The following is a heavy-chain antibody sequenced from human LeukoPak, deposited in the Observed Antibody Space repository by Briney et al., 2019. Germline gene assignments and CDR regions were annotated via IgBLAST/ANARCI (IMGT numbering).Heavy chain of an antibody. J-gene: IGHJ5*02. V-gene: IGHV1-8*01. D-gene: IGHD5-24*01. CDR3: ARPRRDGYNSPKFDP. CDR2: MNPNSGNT. Sequence: ASVKVSCKASGYTFTSYDTNWVRQATGQGLEWMGWMNPNSGNTGYAQKFQGRVTMTRNTSISTAYMELSSLRSEDTAVYYCARPRRDGYNSPKFDPWGQGTLVTVSS. CDR1: GYTFTSYD.